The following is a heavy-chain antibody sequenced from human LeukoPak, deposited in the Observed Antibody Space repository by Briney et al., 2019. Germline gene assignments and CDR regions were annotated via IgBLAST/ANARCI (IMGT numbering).Heavy chain of an antibody. J-gene: IGHJ4*02. D-gene: IGHD3-10*01. CDR1: GFTFSSYS. CDR3: APGYYYGSGSSTDSDY. Sequence: GGSLRLSCAASGFTFSSYSMNWVRQAPGKGLEWVSSISSSSSYLYYADSVKGRFTISRDNAKNSLYLQMNSLRAEDTAVYYCAPGYYYGSGSSTDSDYWGQGTLVTVSS. CDR2: ISSSSSYL. V-gene: IGHV3-21*01.